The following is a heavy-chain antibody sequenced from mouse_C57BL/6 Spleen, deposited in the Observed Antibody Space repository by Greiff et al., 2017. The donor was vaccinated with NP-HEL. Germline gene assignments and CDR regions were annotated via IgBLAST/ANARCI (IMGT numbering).Heavy chain of an antibody. CDR1: GYSITSGYY. J-gene: IGHJ2*01. CDR2: ISYDGSN. D-gene: IGHD1-1*02. Sequence: EVKLMESGPGLVKPSQSLSLTCSVTGYSITSGYYWNWIRQFPGNKLEWMGYISYDGSNNYNPSLKNRISITRDTSKNQFFLKLNSVTTEDTATYYCARDGGNFYVSFDYWGQGTTLTVSS. CDR3: ARDGGNFYVSFDY. V-gene: IGHV3-6*01.